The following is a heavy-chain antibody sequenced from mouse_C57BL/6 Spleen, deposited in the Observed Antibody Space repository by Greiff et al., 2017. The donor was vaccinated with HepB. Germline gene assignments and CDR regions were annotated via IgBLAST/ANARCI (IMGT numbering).Heavy chain of an antibody. CDR1: GFTFSSYA. J-gene: IGHJ2*01. Sequence: EVKLVESGEGLVKPGGSLKLSCAASGFTFSSYAMSWVRQTPEKRLEWVAYISSGGDYIYYADTVKGRFTISRDNARNTLYLQMSSLKSADTAMYYCTREPNYYGSSYFDYWGQGTTLTVSS. V-gene: IGHV5-9-1*02. CDR3: TREPNYYGSSYFDY. D-gene: IGHD1-1*01. CDR2: ISSGGDYI.